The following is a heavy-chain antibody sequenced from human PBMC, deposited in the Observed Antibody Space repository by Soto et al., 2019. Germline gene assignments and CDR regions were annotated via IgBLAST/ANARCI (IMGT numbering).Heavy chain of an antibody. D-gene: IGHD3-3*01. V-gene: IGHV3-21*01. CDR2: ISSSSSYI. CDR1: GFTFSSYS. Sequence: EVQLVESGGGLVKPGGSLRLSCAASGFTFSSYSMNWVRQAPGKGLEWVSSISSSSSYIYYADSVKGRFIISRDNAKNSLYLQMNSLRAEDTAVYYCARDSLKRITIFGVVIGSAFDIWGQGTMVTVSS. CDR3: ARDSLKRITIFGVVIGSAFDI. J-gene: IGHJ3*02.